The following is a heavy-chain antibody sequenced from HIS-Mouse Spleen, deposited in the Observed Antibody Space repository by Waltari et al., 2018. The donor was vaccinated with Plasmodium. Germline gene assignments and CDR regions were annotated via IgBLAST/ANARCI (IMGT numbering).Heavy chain of an antibody. D-gene: IGHD6-6*01. V-gene: IGHV2-70*15. J-gene: IGHJ6*02. CDR1: GFSLSTSGMC. Sequence: QVTLRESGPALVKPTQTLTLTCPFSGFSLSTSGMCVRWIRQPPGKALEWLARIDWDDDKYYSTSLKTRLTISKDTSKNQVVLTMTNMDPVDTATYYCARTTYSSSSAKYYYYGMDVWGQGTTVTVSS. CDR2: IDWDDDK. CDR3: ARTTYSSSSAKYYYYGMDV.